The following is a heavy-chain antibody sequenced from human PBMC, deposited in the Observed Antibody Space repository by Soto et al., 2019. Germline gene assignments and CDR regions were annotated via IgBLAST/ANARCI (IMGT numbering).Heavy chain of an antibody. D-gene: IGHD4-17*01. V-gene: IGHV3-74*01. CDR3: ARGTYGDYGGVYDY. J-gene: IGHJ4*02. Sequence: EVQLVASGGGLVQPGGSLRLSCAASGFTVSSDLMHWVRQAPGKGLVWVSRINSDGRSTSFADSVKGRFTISRDNAKNTLYLQMNSLRAQDTAGYYWARGTYGDYGGVYDYWGQGTLVTVSS. CDR1: GFTVSSDL. CDR2: INSDGRST.